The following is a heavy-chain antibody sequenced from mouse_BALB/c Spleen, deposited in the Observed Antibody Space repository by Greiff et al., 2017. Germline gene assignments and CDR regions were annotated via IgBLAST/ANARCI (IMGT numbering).Heavy chain of an antibody. CDR3: ARDASEARYYFDY. J-gene: IGHJ2*01. CDR2: IWAGGST. CDR1: GFSLTSYG. D-gene: IGHD6-1*01. Sequence: VQRVESGPGLVAPSQSLSITCTVSGFSLTSYGVHWVRQPPGKGLEWLGVIWAGGSTNYNSALMSRLSISKDNSKSQVFLKMNSLQTDDTAMYYCARDASEARYYFDYWGQGTTLTVSS. V-gene: IGHV2-9*02.